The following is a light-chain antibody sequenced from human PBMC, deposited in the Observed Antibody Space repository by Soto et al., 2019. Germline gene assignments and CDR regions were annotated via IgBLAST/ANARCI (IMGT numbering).Light chain of an antibody. V-gene: IGKV3-20*01. CDR1: QTFNSVY. J-gene: IGKJ5*01. Sequence: EIVLTQSPGTLSLSPGEGATLSCRASQTFNSVYLAWYQQKAGHPPRLLIYATSTRATGIPDRFSGSGSGTDFTLTISRLAPEDSAVYYCQQHLHSPITFGQGTRLEIK. CDR2: ATS. CDR3: QQHLHSPIT.